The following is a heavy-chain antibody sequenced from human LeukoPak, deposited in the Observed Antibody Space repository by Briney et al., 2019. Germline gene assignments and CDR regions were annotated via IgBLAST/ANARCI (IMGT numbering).Heavy chain of an antibody. CDR3: AKDAAYCGGDCCPYYYGMDV. Sequence: GGTLGLSCAAWGFIFRRYAMIGVRQAPGRGLEWVSAISGRGGSTYYADSVKGRFTISRDNSKNTLYLQMNSLRAEDTAVYYCAKDAAYCGGDCCPYYYGMDVWGQGTTVTVSS. CDR2: ISGRGGST. CDR1: GFIFRRYA. V-gene: IGHV3-23*01. D-gene: IGHD2-21*02. J-gene: IGHJ6*02.